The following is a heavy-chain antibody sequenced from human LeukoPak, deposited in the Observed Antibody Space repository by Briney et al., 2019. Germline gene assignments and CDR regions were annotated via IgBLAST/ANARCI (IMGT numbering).Heavy chain of an antibody. CDR1: GFTFSSYE. Sequence: GGSLRPSCAASGFTFSSYEMNWVRQAPGKGLEWVSYISSSGSTIYYADSVKGRFTISRDNAKNSLYLQMNSLRAEDTAVYYCARGGYCSGGSCRWFDPWGQGTLVTVSS. CDR3: ARGGYCSGGSCRWFDP. D-gene: IGHD2-15*01. CDR2: ISSSGSTI. V-gene: IGHV3-48*03. J-gene: IGHJ5*02.